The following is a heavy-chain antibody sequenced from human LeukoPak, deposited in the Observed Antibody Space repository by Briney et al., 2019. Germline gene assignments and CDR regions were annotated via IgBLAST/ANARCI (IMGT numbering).Heavy chain of an antibody. J-gene: IGHJ4*02. CDR2: IGGSGGST. Sequence: GGSLRLSCAASGFTLSSNYMSWVRQAPGKWLEWVSVIGGSGGSTNYADSVKSRFTISRDNSKNTLYLQMNSLRAEDTAVYYCARKAGYYYGSGDYWGQGTLVTVSS. CDR3: ARKAGYYYGSGDY. CDR1: GFTLSSNY. V-gene: IGHV3-23*01. D-gene: IGHD3-10*01.